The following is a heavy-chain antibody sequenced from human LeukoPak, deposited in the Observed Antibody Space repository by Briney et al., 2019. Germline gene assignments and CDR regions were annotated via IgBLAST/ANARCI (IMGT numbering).Heavy chain of an antibody. Sequence: PGGSLRLYCTASGFTFGDHAMSWVRQAPGKGLEWLGFIRSKAYGGTTEYAASAKGRFTISRDDSKSIAYLQMNSLTTEDTAVYCSRGPTQQWLYSGTDVWGQGTTVIVSS. CDR1: GFTFGDHA. D-gene: IGHD5-18*01. V-gene: IGHV3-49*04. CDR3: RGPTQQWLYSGTDV. CDR2: IRSKAYGGTT. J-gene: IGHJ6*02.